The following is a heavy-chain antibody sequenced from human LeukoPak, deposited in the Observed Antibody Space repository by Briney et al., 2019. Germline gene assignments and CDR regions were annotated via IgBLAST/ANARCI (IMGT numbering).Heavy chain of an antibody. J-gene: IGHJ4*02. CDR3: ARDSGDYDSSGTFDY. V-gene: IGHV3-30*01. CDR2: ISYDGSNK. Sequence: VAVISYDGSNKYYADSVKGRFTISRDNSKNTLYLQMNSLRAEDTAVYYCARDSGDYDSSGTFDYWGQGTLVTVSS. D-gene: IGHD3-22*01.